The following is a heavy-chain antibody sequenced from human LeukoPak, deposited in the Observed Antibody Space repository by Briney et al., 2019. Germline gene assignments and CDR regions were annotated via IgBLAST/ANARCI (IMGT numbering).Heavy chain of an antibody. D-gene: IGHD3-9*01. CDR2: INPNSGGT. J-gene: IGHJ5*02. CDR3: ARGFVDNRRWFDP. V-gene: IGHV1-2*02. CDR1: GYTFTGYY. Sequence: ASMKVSCKASGYTFTGYYMHWVRQAPGQGLEWMGWINPNSGGTNYAQKFQGRVTMTRDTSISTAYMELSRLRSDDTAVYYCARGFVDNRRWFDPWGQGTLVTVSS.